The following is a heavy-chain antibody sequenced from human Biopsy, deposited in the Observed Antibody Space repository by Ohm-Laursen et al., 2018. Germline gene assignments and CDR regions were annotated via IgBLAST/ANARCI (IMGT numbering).Heavy chain of an antibody. J-gene: IGHJ6*02. V-gene: IGHV3-48*03. CDR2: ITGSSSTI. CDR1: GFTFNSHE. CDR3: TRLAYYYYYGMDV. D-gene: IGHD2-21*01. Sequence: LSCAASGFTFNSHEMNWVRQAPGKGLEWISYITGSSSTIYYADSVKGRFTISRDNAKNSLYLQMNSLRAEDTAVYYCTRLAYYYYYGMDVWGQGTTVTVSS.